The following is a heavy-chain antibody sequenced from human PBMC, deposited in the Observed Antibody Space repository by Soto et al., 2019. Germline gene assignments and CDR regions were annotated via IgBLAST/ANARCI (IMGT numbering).Heavy chain of an antibody. D-gene: IGHD3-3*01. J-gene: IGHJ4*02. CDR3: AGGPKYYDSL. Sequence: SVKVSCXASGFTFSSSAVQWVRQARGQRLEWIGWIVVGSGNTNFAQKFQERVTFTRDMSTATAYMELSSLRSEDTAVYYCAGGPKYYDSLWGQGTLVTVSS. CDR1: GFTFSSSA. V-gene: IGHV1-58*01. CDR2: IVVGSGNT.